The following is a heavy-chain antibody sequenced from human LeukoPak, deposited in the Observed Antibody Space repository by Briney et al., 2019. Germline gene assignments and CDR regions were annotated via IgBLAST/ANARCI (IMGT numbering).Heavy chain of an antibody. V-gene: IGHV1-18*01. CDR3: AVTSRIAARPGLYYDILSQSDV. CDR1: GGTFSSYA. J-gene: IGHJ6*04. D-gene: IGHD3-9*01. Sequence: ASVKVSCKASGGTFSSYAISWVRQAPGQGLEWMGWISAYNGNTNYAQKLQGRVTMTTDTSTSTAYMELRSLRSDDTAVYYCAVTSRIAARPGLYYDILSQSDVWGKGTTVTVSS. CDR2: ISAYNGNT.